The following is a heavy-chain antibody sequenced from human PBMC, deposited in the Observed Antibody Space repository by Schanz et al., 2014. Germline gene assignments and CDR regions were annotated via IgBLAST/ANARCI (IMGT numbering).Heavy chain of an antibody. CDR2: IKSKTDGDTT. CDR3: TADLWFGAVWGVW. J-gene: IGHJ4*02. CDR1: TSIFNHAW. D-gene: IGHD3-10*01. V-gene: IGHV3-15*01. Sequence: EVQLVESGGGLVKPGGSLRLSCAASTSIFNHAWMSWVRQAPGKGLEWLGRIKSKTDGDTTDYAAPVKGRFTISRDNSKNTLYLQMNSRRAEDTAVYYCTADLWFGAVWGVWWGQGTLVTVSS.